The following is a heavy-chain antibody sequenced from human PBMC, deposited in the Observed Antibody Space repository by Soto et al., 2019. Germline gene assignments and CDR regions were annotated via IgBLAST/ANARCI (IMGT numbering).Heavy chain of an antibody. V-gene: IGHV1-69*01. J-gene: IGHJ4*02. CDR3: ASGASRWYPYFFDS. Sequence: QAQVVQSGAEVRKPGSSVKVSCKASEGTFNSYAIAWVRPAPGQGLEWMGGIIPFYNTLNYAQKFQDRVTITADDSTNTVYMELSSLRSDDTAVYFCASGASRWYPYFFDSWAQGTLVTVSS. CDR2: IIPFYNTL. D-gene: IGHD6-13*01. CDR1: EGTFNSYA.